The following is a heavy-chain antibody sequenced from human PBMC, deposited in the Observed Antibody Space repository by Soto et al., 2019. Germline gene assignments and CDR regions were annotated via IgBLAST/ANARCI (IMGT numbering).Heavy chain of an antibody. D-gene: IGHD3-10*01. Sequence: SETLSLTCAVSGGSISSSSYFWGWIRQSPGKGLEWIGSLYYTGTTYYNPSLESRVTISVGSSKNQFSLQLGSVTAADTAKYYCVRHYYGSGSYNNPGGAFEYCGEGPLVAV. J-gene: IGHJ4*03. V-gene: IGHV4-39*01. CDR3: VRHYYGSGSYNNPGGAFEY. CDR2: LYYTGTT. CDR1: GGSISSSSYF.